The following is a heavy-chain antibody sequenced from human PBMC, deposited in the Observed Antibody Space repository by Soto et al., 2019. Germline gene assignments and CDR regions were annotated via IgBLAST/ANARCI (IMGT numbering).Heavy chain of an antibody. CDR1: GFSVSSKY. D-gene: IGHD2-8*01. Sequence: EVQLVESGGDLVQPGGSLRLSCAASGFSVSSKYMSWVRQAPGKGLEWVSLIQSGGTTYYAGSVKGRFTISRDYSENTLFFQMNGLRVEETAVYYCTRDDVHFNGDSYYGVPMDVWGKGTTVTVSA. V-gene: IGHV3-66*01. CDR3: TRDDVHFNGDSYYGVPMDV. CDR2: IQSGGTT. J-gene: IGHJ6*04.